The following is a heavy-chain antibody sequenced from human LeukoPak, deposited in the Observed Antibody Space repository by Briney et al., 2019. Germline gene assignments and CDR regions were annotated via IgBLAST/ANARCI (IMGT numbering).Heavy chain of an antibody. V-gene: IGHV5-51*01. CDR1: GYSFTSYW. Sequence: GESLKISCQGSGYSFTSYWIGWVRQMPGKGLEWMGIIYPADSDTRYSPSFQGQVTISADKSISTAFLQWSSLKASDTAMYYCARHLSGSYSGYYFDYWGQGTLVTVSS. D-gene: IGHD1-26*01. J-gene: IGHJ4*02. CDR3: ARHLSGSYSGYYFDY. CDR2: IYPADSDT.